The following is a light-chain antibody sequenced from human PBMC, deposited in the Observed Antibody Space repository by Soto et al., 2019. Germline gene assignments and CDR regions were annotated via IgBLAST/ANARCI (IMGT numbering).Light chain of an antibody. CDR3: EQYNDWPIT. Sequence: EIVMTQSPATLSVSPEQRATLSCRASQSVSSNLGWYQQKPGQAPRLLIHGASTRATGIPARFSGSGSGTEFTLTISSLQSEDFAIYYCEQYNDWPITFGQGTRLEIK. CDR2: GAS. CDR1: QSVSSN. J-gene: IGKJ5*01. V-gene: IGKV3-15*01.